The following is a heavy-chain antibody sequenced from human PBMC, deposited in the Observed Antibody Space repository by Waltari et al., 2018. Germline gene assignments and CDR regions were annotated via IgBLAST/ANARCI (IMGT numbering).Heavy chain of an antibody. D-gene: IGHD5-12*01. CDR2: ISYAGTT. CDR1: GRSIAPPKHS. Sequence: QLQLQESGPGPVKPSEPLSLTCSVSGRSIAPPKHSWIWIRQPPGQGLEWIGTISYAGTTYTNPSLRSRLTMSRDTSKNQLSLTLGSTTAADTAVYYCATYIGASVGTAAFDVWGQGTMVTVSS. CDR3: ATYIGASVGTAAFDV. V-gene: IGHV4-39*01. J-gene: IGHJ3*01.